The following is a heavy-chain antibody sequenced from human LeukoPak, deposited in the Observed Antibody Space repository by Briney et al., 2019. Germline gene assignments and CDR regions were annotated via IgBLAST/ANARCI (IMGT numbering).Heavy chain of an antibody. CDR2: FDPEDGEA. Sequence: ASGKVSCKVSGYSLTEVSTHWVRQAPGKGLEWMGGFDPEDGEAIYAQKVQGRLTMTEDTSIDTALMELRSLKSEDTAIYYCVTDIRSGWRNYWGQGTLITVSS. V-gene: IGHV1-24*01. J-gene: IGHJ4*02. CDR1: GYSLTEVS. D-gene: IGHD6-19*01. CDR3: VTDIRSGWRNY.